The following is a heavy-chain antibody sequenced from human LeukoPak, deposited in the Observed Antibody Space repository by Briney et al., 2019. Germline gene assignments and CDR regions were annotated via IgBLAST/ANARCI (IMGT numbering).Heavy chain of an antibody. Sequence: GGSLRLSCAASGFTFSSYEMNWVRQAPGKGLEWVSYISSSGSTIYYADSVKGRFTISRDNAKNSLYLQMNSLRAEDTAVYYCARFGSGSYNYYYYMDVWGKGTTVTISS. CDR2: ISSSGSTI. V-gene: IGHV3-48*03. J-gene: IGHJ6*03. CDR1: GFTFSSYE. CDR3: ARFGSGSYNYYYYMDV. D-gene: IGHD3-10*01.